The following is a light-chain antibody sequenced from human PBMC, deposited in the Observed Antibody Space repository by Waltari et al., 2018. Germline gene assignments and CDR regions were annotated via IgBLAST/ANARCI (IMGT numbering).Light chain of an antibody. V-gene: IGKV1-39*01. CDR1: QSISSY. CDR2: AAS. J-gene: IGKJ1*01. CDR3: QQSYSTPRWT. Sequence: DIQMPQSPSSLSASVGARVTITCRASQSISSYLNWYQQKPGKAPKLLIYAASSLQSGVPSRFSGSGSGTDFTLTISSLQPEDFATYYCQQSYSTPRWTFGQGTKVEIK.